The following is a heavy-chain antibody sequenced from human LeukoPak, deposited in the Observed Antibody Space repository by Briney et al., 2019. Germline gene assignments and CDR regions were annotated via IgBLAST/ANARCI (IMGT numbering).Heavy chain of an antibody. Sequence: GGSLRLSCAASGFTFSSYSMNWVRQAPGKGLEWVSSISSSSSYIYYADSVKGRFTISRDNAKNSLYLQMNGLRAEDTAVYYCARGGGYPHEYYFDYWGQGTLVTVSS. J-gene: IGHJ4*02. CDR1: GFTFSSYS. CDR3: ARGGGYPHEYYFDY. D-gene: IGHD6-13*01. CDR2: ISSSSSYI. V-gene: IGHV3-21*01.